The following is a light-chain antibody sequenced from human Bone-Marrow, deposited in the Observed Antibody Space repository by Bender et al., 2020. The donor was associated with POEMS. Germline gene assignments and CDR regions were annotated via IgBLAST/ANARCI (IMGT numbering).Light chain of an antibody. V-gene: IGLV2-8*01. CDR3: QSYDNSLGGWV. Sequence: QSALTQPASVSGSLGQSVAISCTGTSSDVGGYNYVSWYQHHPGKAPKLMIYEVSKRPSGVPDRFSGSKSGTSASLAITGLQAEDEGDYYCQSYDNSLGGWVFGGGTKLTVL. CDR1: SSDVGGYNY. CDR2: EVS. J-gene: IGLJ3*02.